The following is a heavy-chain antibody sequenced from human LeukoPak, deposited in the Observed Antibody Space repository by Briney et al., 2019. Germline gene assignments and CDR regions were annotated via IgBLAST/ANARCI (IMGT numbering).Heavy chain of an antibody. CDR1: GFTFSTYT. D-gene: IGHD3-10*01. CDR3: ARDGSGLSSNYQYFDY. Sequence: PGGSLRLSCAASGFTFSTYTMHWARQAPGKGLEYVSGISGNGGSTYYANSVKGRFTISRDNSKNTLYLQMGSLRPEDMAVYYGARDGSGLSSNYQYFDYWGQGTLVTVSS. J-gene: IGHJ4*02. V-gene: IGHV3-64*01. CDR2: ISGNGGST.